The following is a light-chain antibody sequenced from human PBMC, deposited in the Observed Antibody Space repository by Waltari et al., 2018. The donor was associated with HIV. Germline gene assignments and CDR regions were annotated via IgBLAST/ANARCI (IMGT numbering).Light chain of an antibody. J-gene: IGLJ3*02. CDR2: SSN. CDR3: ATWDDSLNGRV. Sequence: QSMLTQPPSASGTPGQRVTISCSGSRPNIGRNTVNWYQQLPGTAPKLLIYSSNHRPSGVPDRFSGSKSGTSASLAISGLQSEDEADYYCATWDDSLNGRVFGGGTKLTVL. V-gene: IGLV1-44*01. CDR1: RPNIGRNT.